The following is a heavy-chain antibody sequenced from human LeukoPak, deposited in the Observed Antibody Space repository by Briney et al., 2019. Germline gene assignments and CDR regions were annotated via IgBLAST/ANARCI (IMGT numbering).Heavy chain of an antibody. V-gene: IGHV3-30*18. J-gene: IGHJ4*02. Sequence: GGSLRLSCAASGFTLSSSGMHWVRQAPGKGLEWVAFISFEGGNKYYADSVKGRFTLSRDNSRNTLSLQMDSLRGEDTAVYYCAKDSPGVRGGPDYWGQGTLVTVSS. CDR3: AKDSPGVRGGPDY. D-gene: IGHD3-10*02. CDR1: GFTLSSSG. CDR2: ISFEGGNK.